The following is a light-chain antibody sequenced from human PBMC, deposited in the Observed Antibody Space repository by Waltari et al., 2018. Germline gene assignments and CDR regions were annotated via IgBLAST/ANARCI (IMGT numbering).Light chain of an antibody. CDR3: AAWDDSLNCVL. Sequence: QSVLTQSPSASETPGQRVTISCSGSNSNIGSNNVNWYQQFPGTAPKLLIYRNKQRPSGVPDLFSASKSGTSASLAISGLQSEDEADYYCAAWDDSLNCVLFGGGTKLTVL. CDR1: NSNIGSNN. J-gene: IGLJ2*01. CDR2: RNK. V-gene: IGLV1-44*01.